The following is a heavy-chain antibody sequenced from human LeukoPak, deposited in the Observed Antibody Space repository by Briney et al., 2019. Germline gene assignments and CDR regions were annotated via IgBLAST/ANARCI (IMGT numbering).Heavy chain of an antibody. V-gene: IGHV4-4*07. Sequence: PSETLSLTCTVSGGSISSYYWSWIRQPAGKGLEWIGRIYTSGSTNYNPSLKSRVTMSVDTSKNQFSLKLSSVTAADTAVYYCARGGNLWFGDPVDYWGQGTLVTVSS. D-gene: IGHD3-10*01. J-gene: IGHJ4*02. CDR1: GGSISSYY. CDR2: IYTSGST. CDR3: ARGGNLWFGDPVDY.